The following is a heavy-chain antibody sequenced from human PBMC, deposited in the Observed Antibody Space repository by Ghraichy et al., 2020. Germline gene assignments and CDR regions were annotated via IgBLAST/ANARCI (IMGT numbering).Heavy chain of an antibody. CDR3: ARDATSSAWGFDY. CDR1: GLTFSSYA. J-gene: IGHJ4*02. CDR2: VSGSSSSV. D-gene: IGHD6-19*01. Sequence: GGSLRLSCAASGLTFSSYAMNWVRQAPGKGLEWVSYVSGSSSSVYYADSVKGRFTISRDNAKNSLYLQMDSLRDEDTAVYYCARDATSSAWGFDYWGQGALVTVSS. V-gene: IGHV3-48*02.